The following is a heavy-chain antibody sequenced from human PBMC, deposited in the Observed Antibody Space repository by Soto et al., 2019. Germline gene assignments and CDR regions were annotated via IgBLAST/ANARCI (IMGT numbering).Heavy chain of an antibody. CDR3: ARGAGGWNHYYGMDV. CDR2: IKEDGSEK. D-gene: IGHD1-1*01. CDR1: GFPFNNYW. J-gene: IGHJ6*02. Sequence: GGSLRLSCVASGFPFNNYWMNWVRQTPDRGLEWVAIIKEDGSEKYFVDSVRGRFTISRDNAANSVFLHMNSLRAEDTALYHCARGAGGWNHYYGMDVWGQGTTVTVS. V-gene: IGHV3-7*03.